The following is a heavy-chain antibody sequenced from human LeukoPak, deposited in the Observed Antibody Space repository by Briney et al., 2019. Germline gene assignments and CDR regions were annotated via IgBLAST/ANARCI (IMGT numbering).Heavy chain of an antibody. J-gene: IGHJ4*02. CDR3: ARTLSYDSKGDY. Sequence: PGGSLRLSCAGSGFTFSSYAMSWVLQAPGKGPEWVSGNSGSGGGAYYADSVKGRFTISRDNTKNTLYLQMNSLRAEDTAVYYCARTLSYDSKGDYWGQGTLVTVSS. CDR2: NSGSGGGA. D-gene: IGHD3-22*01. CDR1: GFTFSSYA. V-gene: IGHV3-23*01.